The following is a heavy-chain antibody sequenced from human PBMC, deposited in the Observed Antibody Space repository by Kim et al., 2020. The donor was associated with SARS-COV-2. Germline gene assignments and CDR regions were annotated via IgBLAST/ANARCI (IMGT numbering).Heavy chain of an antibody. CDR3: AHYYDRRYFDWLLTEFESRGWFDP. V-gene: IGHV2-5*02. CDR2: IYWDDDK. CDR1: GFSLSTSGVG. D-gene: IGHD3-9*01. J-gene: IGHJ5*02. Sequence: SGPTLVNPTQTLTLTCTFSGFSLSTSGVGVGWIRQPPGKALEWLALIYWDDDKRYSPSLKSRLTITKDTSKNQVVLTMTNMDPVDTATYYCAHYYDRRYFDWLLTEFESRGWFDPWGQGTLVTVSS.